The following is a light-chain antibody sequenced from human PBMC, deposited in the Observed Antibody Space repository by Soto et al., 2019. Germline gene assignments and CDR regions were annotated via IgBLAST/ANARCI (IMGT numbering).Light chain of an antibody. Sequence: QSVLTQPASVSGSPGQSITISCTGTSSDVGGYNYVSWYQQHPGKAPKLMIYDVSNRPSGVSNRFSGSKSGNTASLTISGLQAEDEADYYCSSYTSSSTPGRVFGTGTKVT. CDR2: DVS. CDR3: SSYTSSSTPGRV. CDR1: SSDVGGYNY. J-gene: IGLJ1*01. V-gene: IGLV2-14*01.